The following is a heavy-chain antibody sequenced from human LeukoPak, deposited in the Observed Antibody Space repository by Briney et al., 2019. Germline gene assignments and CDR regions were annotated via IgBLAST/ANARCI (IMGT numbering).Heavy chain of an antibody. CDR3: AREAIVSRGMDV. CDR1: GGTFSSYA. CDR2: IIPIFGTA. V-gene: IGHV1-69*01. D-gene: IGHD1-26*01. J-gene: IGHJ6*02. Sequence: ASVKVSCKASGGTFSSYAISWVRQAPGQGLEWMGGIIPIFGTANYAQKFQGRVTITADESTSTAYMELSSLRSEDTAVYYCAREAIVSRGMDVWGQGTTVTVSS.